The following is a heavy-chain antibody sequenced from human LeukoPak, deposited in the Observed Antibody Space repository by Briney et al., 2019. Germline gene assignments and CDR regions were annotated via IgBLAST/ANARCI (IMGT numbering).Heavy chain of an antibody. J-gene: IGHJ4*02. D-gene: IGHD4-17*01. V-gene: IGHV2-5*02. CDR1: GFSLSTSGVG. Sequence: SGPTLVNPTQTLTLTCTFSGFSLSTSGVGVGWIRQPPGKALEWLALIYWDDDKRYSPSLKSRLTITKDTSKNQVVLTMTNMDPVDTATYYWAHIGGYGDYVIDFDYWGQGTLVTVSS. CDR3: AHIGGYGDYVIDFDY. CDR2: IYWDDDK.